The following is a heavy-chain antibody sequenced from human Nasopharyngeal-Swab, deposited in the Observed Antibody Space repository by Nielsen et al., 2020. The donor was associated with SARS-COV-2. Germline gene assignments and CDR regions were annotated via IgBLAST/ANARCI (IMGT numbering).Heavy chain of an antibody. CDR3: ARLTNSAGDY. J-gene: IGHJ4*02. D-gene: IGHD4-23*01. V-gene: IGHV4-34*01. CDR1: VGSFSGYY. CDR2: INHSGRT. Sequence: GSLRLSCAVYVGSFSGYYWTWIRQPLGEGLEWIGEINHSGRTNYNPSLKSRVTISVDTSKNQFSLKLTSVTAADTAVYYCARLTNSAGDYWGQGTLVTVSS.